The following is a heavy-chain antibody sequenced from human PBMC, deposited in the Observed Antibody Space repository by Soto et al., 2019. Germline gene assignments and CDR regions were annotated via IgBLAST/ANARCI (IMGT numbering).Heavy chain of an antibody. Sequence: GGSLRLSCAASGFAFSTFPMNWVRQPPGKGLEWVSTISGSSGEKYYAASVKGRFTISRDNSKNTLYLQMNSLRAEDTAVYYCAKDPLEPWSGACFDDWGQGTLVTVYS. CDR1: GFAFSTFP. V-gene: IGHV3-23*01. CDR2: ISGSSGEK. J-gene: IGHJ4*02. D-gene: IGHD3-3*01. CDR3: AKDPLEPWSGACFDD.